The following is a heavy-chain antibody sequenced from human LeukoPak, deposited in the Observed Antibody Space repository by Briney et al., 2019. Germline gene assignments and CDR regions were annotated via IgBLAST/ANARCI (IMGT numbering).Heavy chain of an antibody. Sequence: SETLSLTCTVYGGSFSGYYWSWIRQPPGKGLEWIGEINHSGSTNYNPSLKSRVTISVDTSKNQFSLKLSSVTAADTAVYYCASCVSPSTRMYNWFDPWGQGTLVTVSS. D-gene: IGHD3-22*01. CDR3: ASCVSPSTRMYNWFDP. CDR2: INHSGST. J-gene: IGHJ5*02. CDR1: GGSFSGYY. V-gene: IGHV4-34*01.